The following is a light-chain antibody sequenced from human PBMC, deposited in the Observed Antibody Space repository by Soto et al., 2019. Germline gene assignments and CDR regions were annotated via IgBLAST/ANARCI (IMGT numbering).Light chain of an antibody. CDR3: SSYISSSTLAYV. CDR2: DVS. Sequence: QSALTQPASVSGSPGQSITISCTGTSSDVGGYNYVSWYQQHPGKAPKLMIYDVSNRPSGVSNRFSGSKSGNTASLTISGLQTEDEADYYCSSYISSSTLAYVYGTGTKLTVL. J-gene: IGLJ1*01. V-gene: IGLV2-14*03. CDR1: SSDVGGYNY.